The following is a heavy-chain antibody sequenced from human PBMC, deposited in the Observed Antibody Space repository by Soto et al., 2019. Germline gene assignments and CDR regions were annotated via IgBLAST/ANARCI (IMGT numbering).Heavy chain of an antibody. J-gene: IGHJ6*03. V-gene: IGHV4-39*01. CDR2: IYYSGST. Sequence: SETLSLTCTVSGGSINSSSYYWGWIRQPPGKGLEWIGSIYYSGSTYYNPSLKSRVTISVDTSKNQFSLKLSSVTAAGTAVYYCARHRGYSSSWDYYYYYYMDVWGKGTTVTVSS. CDR3: ARHRGYSSSWDYYYYYYMDV. D-gene: IGHD6-13*01. CDR1: GGSINSSSYY.